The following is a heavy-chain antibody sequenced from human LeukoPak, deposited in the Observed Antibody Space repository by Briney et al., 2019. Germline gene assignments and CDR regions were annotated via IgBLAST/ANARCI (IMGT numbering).Heavy chain of an antibody. CDR3: ARDLDTAMATDAFDI. J-gene: IGHJ3*02. Sequence: SVKVSCKASGGTFSSYAISWVRQAPGQGLEWMGRIIPIFGTANYAQKFQGRVTITKDEYTSTAYMEMSSLRSEDTAVYYCARDLDTAMATDAFDIWGQGTMVTVSS. D-gene: IGHD5-18*01. CDR1: GGTFSSYA. V-gene: IGHV1-69*05. CDR2: IIPIFGTA.